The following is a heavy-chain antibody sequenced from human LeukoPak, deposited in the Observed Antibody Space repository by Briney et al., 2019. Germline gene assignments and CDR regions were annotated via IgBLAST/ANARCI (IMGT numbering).Heavy chain of an antibody. J-gene: IGHJ4*02. Sequence: PSETLSLTCTVSGGSISSYYWSWIRQPPGKGLEWIGYIYYSGSTNYNPSLKSRVTISVDTSKNQFSLKLSSVTAADTAVYYCARSPHYGDYSHWGQGTLVTVSS. D-gene: IGHD4-17*01. CDR2: IYYSGST. CDR3: ARSPHYGDYSH. CDR1: GGSISSYY. V-gene: IGHV4-59*08.